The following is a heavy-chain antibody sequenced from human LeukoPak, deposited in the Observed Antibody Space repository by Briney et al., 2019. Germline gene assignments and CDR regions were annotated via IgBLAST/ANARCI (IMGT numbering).Heavy chain of an antibody. V-gene: IGHV3-7*03. CDR1: GFIFSGSW. D-gene: IGHD2-15*01. J-gene: IGHJ4*02. CDR3: KTDTWYSAGH. Sequence: PGGSLRLSCTASGFIFSGSWMAWIRQAPGKGLEWVAIIKKDGSEKYYVDSMKGRFTISRDNAKNSLFLQMNSLRAEDTAIYYCKTDTWYSAGHWGQGTLVTVSS. CDR2: IKKDGSEK.